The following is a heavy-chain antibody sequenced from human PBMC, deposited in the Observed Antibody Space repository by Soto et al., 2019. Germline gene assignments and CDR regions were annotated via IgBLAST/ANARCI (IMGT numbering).Heavy chain of an antibody. CDR1: GFTFSSYS. J-gene: IGHJ4*02. CDR3: ARGAGIVVAGTSFDY. Sequence: GGSLRLSCAASGFTFSSYSMHWVRQAPGKGLEWVAVISYDGSNKYYADSVKGRFTISRDNSKNTLYLQMNSLRAEDTAVYYCARGAGIVVAGTSFDYWGQGTLVTVSS. D-gene: IGHD6-19*01. CDR2: ISYDGSNK. V-gene: IGHV3-30-3*01.